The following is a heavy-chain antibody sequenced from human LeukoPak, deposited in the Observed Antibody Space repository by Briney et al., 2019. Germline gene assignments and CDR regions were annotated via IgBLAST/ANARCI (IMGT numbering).Heavy chain of an antibody. CDR2: IFYSGGT. Sequence: SETLSLTCTVSGGSINTPNYYWGWIRQTPGKGLEWIGNIFYSGGTYYSPSLTSRVTISLDTSRNQFSLKLSSVTAADTAVYYCARGRYDFWSGYFTYYYFDYWGQGTLVTVSS. V-gene: IGHV4-39*07. D-gene: IGHD3-3*01. J-gene: IGHJ4*02. CDR1: GGSINTPNYY. CDR3: ARGRYDFWSGYFTYYYFDY.